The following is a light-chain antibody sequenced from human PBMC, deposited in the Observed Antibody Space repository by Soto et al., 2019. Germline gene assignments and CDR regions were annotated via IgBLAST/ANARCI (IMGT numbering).Light chain of an antibody. V-gene: IGKV3-15*01. Sequence: EIVMTQSPATLSVSPGERATLSCRASQSVRSNLAWYQQKPGQAPRLLIYAASTRATGIPARFSGSGSGTEFTLTISSLPSEDFAVYYCQQYYNWLPTFGGGTKVEIK. J-gene: IGKJ4*01. CDR3: QQYYNWLPT. CDR1: QSVRSN. CDR2: AAS.